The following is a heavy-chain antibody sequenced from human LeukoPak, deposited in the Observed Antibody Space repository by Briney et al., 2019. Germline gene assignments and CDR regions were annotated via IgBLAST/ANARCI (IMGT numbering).Heavy chain of an antibody. CDR3: AKYINVTGTQLLGDY. V-gene: IGHV3-23*01. J-gene: IGHJ4*02. CDR1: GFSFINNA. CDR2: ICASGRCT. D-gene: IGHD1-1*01. Sequence: GGSLSLFRAPSGFSFINNAMGWVRQPPGRGLEWVSGICASGRCTFYAAPVRGRFTVSRDNSKNSLYLQMNSLRAEDTAVYYCAKYINVTGTQLLGDYWGQGALVTVSS.